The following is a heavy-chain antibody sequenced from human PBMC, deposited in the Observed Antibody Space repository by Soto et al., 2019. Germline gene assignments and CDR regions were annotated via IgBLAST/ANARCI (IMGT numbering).Heavy chain of an antibody. CDR1: GYTFTSYY. V-gene: IGHV1-46*03. Sequence: ASVKVSCKASGYTFTSYYIHWVRQAPGQGLEWMGIINPSGGSTTYAQKFQGRFTMTRDTSTSTVYMELSSLRSEDTAVYYCARVMTAAGHDYWGQGTLVTVS. CDR3: ARVMTAAGHDY. J-gene: IGHJ4*02. D-gene: IGHD6-13*01. CDR2: INPSGGST.